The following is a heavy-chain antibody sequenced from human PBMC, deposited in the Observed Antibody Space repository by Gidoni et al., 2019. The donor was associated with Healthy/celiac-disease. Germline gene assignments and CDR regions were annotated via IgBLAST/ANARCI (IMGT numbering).Heavy chain of an antibody. J-gene: IGHJ5*02. V-gene: IGHV3-15*01. CDR1: GFTFSNAW. Sequence: EVQLVESGGGLLKPGGSLRLSCSASGFTFSNAWMSWVRQAPGKGLEWVGRIKSKNDGWTTDYAAPVKGRFTISRDDSKNTLYLQMNSLKTEDTAVDYCTHVFLGIGCSWFDPWGQGTLVTVSS. CDR2: IKSKNDGWTT. D-gene: IGHD3-3*01. CDR3: THVFLGIGCSWFDP.